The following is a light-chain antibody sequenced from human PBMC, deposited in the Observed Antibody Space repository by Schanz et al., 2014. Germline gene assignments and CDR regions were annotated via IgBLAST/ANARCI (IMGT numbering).Light chain of an antibody. J-gene: IGLJ2*01. V-gene: IGLV2-14*03. CDR3: SSYTSSAPLGVV. CDR2: DVG. Sequence: QSALTQPASVSGSPGQSITISCTGTSSDIGNYDYVSWYRQHPGKAPKLIIYDVGDRPSGVSNRFSGSKSGNTASLTISGLQAEDEADYYCSSYTSSAPLGVVFGGGTKLTVL. CDR1: SSDIGNYDY.